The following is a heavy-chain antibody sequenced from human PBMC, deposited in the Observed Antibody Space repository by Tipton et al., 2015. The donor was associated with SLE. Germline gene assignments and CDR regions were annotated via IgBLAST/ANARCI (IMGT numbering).Heavy chain of an antibody. D-gene: IGHD3-3*01. Sequence: LRLSCTVSGGSISSAGYYWNWIRQHPGKGLEWIGSIYYSGSTYYNPSLKSRVSVSVDTSKNQFSLNLSSVTAADTAVYYCARVTSYDFWSGSLPGYFDFWGQGILVTVSS. V-gene: IGHV4-31*03. CDR3: ARVTSYDFWSGSLPGYFDF. CDR2: IYYSGST. CDR1: GGSISSAGYY. J-gene: IGHJ4*02.